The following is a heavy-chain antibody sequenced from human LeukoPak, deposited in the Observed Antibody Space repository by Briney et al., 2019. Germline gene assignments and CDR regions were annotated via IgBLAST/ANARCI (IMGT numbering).Heavy chain of an antibody. D-gene: IGHD3-16*01. J-gene: IGHJ4*02. V-gene: IGHV3-48*03. CDR1: GFTSSSYE. CDR2: ISSSGSTI. Sequence: QPGGSLRLSCAASGFTSSSYEMNWVRQAPGKGLEWVSYISSSGSTIYYADSVKGRFTISRDNAKNSLYLQMNSLRAEDTAVYYCARGWGSFFDYWGQGTLVTVSS. CDR3: ARGWGSFFDY.